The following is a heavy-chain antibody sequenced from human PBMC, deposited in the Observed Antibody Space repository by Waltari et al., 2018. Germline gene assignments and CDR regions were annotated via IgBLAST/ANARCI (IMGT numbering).Heavy chain of an antibody. Sequence: VESGGGLIQPGGSLRLSCAASDFSVSSNYMSWVRPAPGKGRVWFAIRHSQCNIDYADAVKGRCHISRDMSKNTLYLQMNSLRADDTAVYYCARTYGGNSPGAFDVWGQATMVTISS. D-gene: IGHD4-17*01. CDR2: RHSQCNI. V-gene: IGHV3-53*01. CDR1: DFSVSSNY. CDR3: ARTYGGNSPGAFDV. J-gene: IGHJ3*01.